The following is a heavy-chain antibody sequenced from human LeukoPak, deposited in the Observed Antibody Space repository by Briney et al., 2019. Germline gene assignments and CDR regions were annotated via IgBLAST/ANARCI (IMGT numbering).Heavy chain of an antibody. Sequence: PSETLSLTCTVSGGSISSYYWSWIRQPPGKGLEWIGYIYYSGSTNYNPSLKSRVTISVDTSKNQFSLKLSSVTAADTAVYYCARAFGTKYYFDYWGRGTLVTVSS. J-gene: IGHJ4*02. CDR3: ARAFGTKYYFDY. CDR2: IYYSGST. D-gene: IGHD3-10*01. CDR1: GGSISSYY. V-gene: IGHV4-59*01.